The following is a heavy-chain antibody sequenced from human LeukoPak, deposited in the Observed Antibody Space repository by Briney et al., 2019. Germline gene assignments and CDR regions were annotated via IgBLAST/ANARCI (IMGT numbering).Heavy chain of an antibody. J-gene: IGHJ4*02. D-gene: IGHD3-9*01. CDR1: GFTFSSYG. CDR2: ISYDGSNK. Sequence: GGSLRLSCAASGFTFSSYGMHWVRQAPGKGLEWVAVISYDGSNKYYADSVKGRFTISRDNSKNTLYLQMNSLRAEDTAVYYCAKDRYDILTGSIDYWGQGTLVTVSS. CDR3: AKDRYDILTGSIDY. V-gene: IGHV3-30*18.